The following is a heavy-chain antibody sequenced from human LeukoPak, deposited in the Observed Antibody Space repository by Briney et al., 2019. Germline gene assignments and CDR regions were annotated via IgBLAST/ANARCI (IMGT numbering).Heavy chain of an antibody. J-gene: IGHJ4*02. D-gene: IGHD5-12*01. V-gene: IGHV3-74*01. CDR1: GFTFSSYW. Sequence: PGGSLRLSCAASGFTFSSYWMHWVRQAPGKGLVWVSRINSDGSATIYADSVKGRFTISRDNAKNTLYLQMNSLRPEDSAVYYCASLNMCGYEAYWGQGTLVTVSS. CDR3: ASLNMCGYEAY. CDR2: INSDGSAT.